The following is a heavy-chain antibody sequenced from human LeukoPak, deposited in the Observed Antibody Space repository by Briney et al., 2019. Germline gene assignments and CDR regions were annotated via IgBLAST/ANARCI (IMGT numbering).Heavy chain of an antibody. CDR3: ARGTEAGIAAAGTLGGMDV. J-gene: IGHJ6*04. Sequence: SVKVSCKASGGTFSSYAISWVRQAPGQGLEWMGRIIPIFGTANYAQKFQGRVTITTDESTSTAYMELRSLRSEDTAVYYCARGTEAGIAAAGTLGGMDVWGKGTTVTVSS. V-gene: IGHV1-69*05. CDR1: GGTFSSYA. D-gene: IGHD6-13*01. CDR2: IIPIFGTA.